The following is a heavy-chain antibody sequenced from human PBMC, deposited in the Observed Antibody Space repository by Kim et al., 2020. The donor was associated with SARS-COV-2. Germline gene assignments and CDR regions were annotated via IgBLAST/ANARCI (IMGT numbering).Heavy chain of an antibody. D-gene: IGHD2-15*01. CDR3: ARVYPYCSGGSCYSGFDY. V-gene: IGHV3-11*05. Sequence: KGRFTIARDNAKNSLYLQMNSLRAEGTAVYYCARVYPYCSGGSCYSGFDYWGQGTLVTVSS. J-gene: IGHJ4*02.